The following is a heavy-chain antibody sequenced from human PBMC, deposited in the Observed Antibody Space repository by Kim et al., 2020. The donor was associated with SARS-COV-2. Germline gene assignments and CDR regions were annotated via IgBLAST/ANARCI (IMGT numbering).Heavy chain of an antibody. D-gene: IGHD3-10*01. CDR1: GYTFTSQY. V-gene: IGHV1-46*01. CDR2: INPSGDST. CDR3: AEFPGKGYYGMDV. Sequence: ASVKVSCKASGYTFTSQYIHWVRQAPGQGLEWMAIINPSGDSTSYAQKFQGRVTMTRDTSTRTVYMELSSLRSEDTAVYYCAEFPGKGYYGMDVWGQGTTVTVSS. J-gene: IGHJ6*02.